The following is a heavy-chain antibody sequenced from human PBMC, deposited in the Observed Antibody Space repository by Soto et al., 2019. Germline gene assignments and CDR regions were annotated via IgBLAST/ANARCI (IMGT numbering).Heavy chain of an antibody. CDR1: EFTLSSYL. D-gene: IGHD2-8*02. CDR2: IRQDGSEK. V-gene: IGHV3-7*01. J-gene: IGHJ6*03. Sequence: AGGSLRLSCAVSEFTLSSYLMSCVRQAPGKGLEWVATIRQDGSEKNYVDSVKGRFTISRDNAKNSLFLQMNSLRAEDTAVYYCARNVFPYCTSVGCYDQYYYYMDGWGKGTLVNVSS. CDR3: ARNVFPYCTSVGCYDQYYYYMDG.